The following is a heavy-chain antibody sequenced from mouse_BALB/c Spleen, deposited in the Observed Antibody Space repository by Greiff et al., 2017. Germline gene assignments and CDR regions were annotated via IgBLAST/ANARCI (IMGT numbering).Heavy chain of an antibody. V-gene: IGHV1-69*02. CDR1: GYTFTSYW. CDR3: ARYYYGNYDAMDY. CDR2: IYPSDSYT. D-gene: IGHD2-1*01. Sequence: QVQLQQPGAELVRPGASVKLSCKASGYTFTSYWINWVKQRPGQGLEWIGNIYPSDSYTNYNQKFKDKATLTVDKSSSTAYMQLSSPTSEDSAVYYCARYYYGNYDAMDYWGLGTSVTVSS. J-gene: IGHJ4*01.